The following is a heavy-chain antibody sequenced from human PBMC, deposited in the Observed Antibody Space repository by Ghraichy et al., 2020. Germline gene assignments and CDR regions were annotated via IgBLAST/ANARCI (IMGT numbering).Heavy chain of an antibody. V-gene: IGHV1-18*01. CDR3: ARVLGQLWFGDFYYFDY. Sequence: ASVKVSCKASGYTLNTYGISWVRQAPGQGLEWMEWISAYNGKVIFAQKFQGRVTMTTDTSTSTAYLELRSLRSDDTAVYYCARVLGQLWFGDFYYFDYWGQGTLVTVSS. J-gene: IGHJ4*02. D-gene: IGHD3-10*01. CDR2: ISAYNGKV. CDR1: GYTLNTYG.